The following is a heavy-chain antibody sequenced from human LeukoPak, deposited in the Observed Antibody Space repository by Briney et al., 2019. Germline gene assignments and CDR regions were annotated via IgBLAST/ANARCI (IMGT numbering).Heavy chain of an antibody. Sequence: GGSLRLSCAASGFTFTSDWMSSVRQAPGKGLEWVANIKQDGSEKYYVDCVKGRFTISRDNCKNTLYLQMNSLRAEDTAMYYCARDDYYGSGSYWGAFDIWGQGTMVTVSS. CDR2: IKQDGSEK. CDR1: GFTFTSDW. D-gene: IGHD3-10*01. CDR3: ARDDYYGSGSYWGAFDI. V-gene: IGHV3-7*01. J-gene: IGHJ3*02.